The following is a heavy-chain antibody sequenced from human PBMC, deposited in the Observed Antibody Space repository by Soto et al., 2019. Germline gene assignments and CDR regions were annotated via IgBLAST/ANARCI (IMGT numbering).Heavy chain of an antibody. CDR2: ISWDGGST. CDR3: AKDTGLGYCSGGSCYSWSHFGY. D-gene: IGHD2-15*01. J-gene: IGHJ4*02. V-gene: IGHV3-43*01. Sequence: EVQLVESGGVVVQPGGSLRLSCAASGFTFDDYTMHWVRQAPGKGLEWVSLISWDGGSTYYADSVKGRFTISRDNSKNSLYLQMNSLRTEDTALYYCAKDTGLGYCSGGSCYSWSHFGYWGQGTLVTVSS. CDR1: GFTFDDYT.